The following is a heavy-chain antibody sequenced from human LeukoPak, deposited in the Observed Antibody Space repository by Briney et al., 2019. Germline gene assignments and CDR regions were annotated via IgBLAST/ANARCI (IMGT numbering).Heavy chain of an antibody. J-gene: IGHJ4*02. D-gene: IGHD1-7*01. Sequence: PGGSLRLSCAASGFTVSSNYMSWVRQAPGKGLEWVSVIYSGGSTYYADSVKGRFTISRDNSKNTLYLQMNSLRAEDTAVYYCAKDLGIWNYGAFDYWGQGTLVTVSS. V-gene: IGHV3-53*01. CDR1: GFTVSSNY. CDR2: IYSGGST. CDR3: AKDLGIWNYGAFDY.